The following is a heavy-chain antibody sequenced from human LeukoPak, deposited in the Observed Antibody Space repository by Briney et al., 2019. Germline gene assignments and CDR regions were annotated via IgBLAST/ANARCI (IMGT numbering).Heavy chain of an antibody. V-gene: IGHV1-18*01. CDR1: GYTLDRFG. J-gene: IGHJ4*02. CDR2: INPYNGKT. CDR3: ARDTPQHLKRFDY. D-gene: IGHD6-13*01. Sequence: ASVKVSCKASGYTLDRFGISWVRQAPGLGLEWLGWINPYNGKTIFGDKFQDRVTMTTDTSTSTVYMELTSLRSDDTAVYFCARDTPQHLKRFDYWGQGTLVTVSA.